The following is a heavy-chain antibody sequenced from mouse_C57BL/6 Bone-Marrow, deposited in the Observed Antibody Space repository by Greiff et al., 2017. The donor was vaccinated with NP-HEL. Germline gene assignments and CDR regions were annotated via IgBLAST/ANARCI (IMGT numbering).Heavy chain of an antibody. CDR2: IDPANGNT. CDR3: ARSGGSSFWFAY. V-gene: IGHV14-3*01. CDR1: GFYIKNTY. J-gene: IGHJ3*01. Sequence: EVQLQQSVAELVRPGASVKLSCTASGFYIKNTYMHWVKQRPEQGLEWIGRIDPANGNTKYAPKFQGKATITADTSSNTAYLQLSSLTSEDTAIYYCARSGGSSFWFAYWGQGTLVTVSA. D-gene: IGHD1-1*01.